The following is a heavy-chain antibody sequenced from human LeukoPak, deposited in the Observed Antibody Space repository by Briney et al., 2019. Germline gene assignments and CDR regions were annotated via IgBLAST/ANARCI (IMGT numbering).Heavy chain of an antibody. Sequence: PGGSLRLSCAASGFTFSTYEMTWVRQSPGKGLEWVSYISSSGSTIYYADSVKGRFTISRDNAKNTLYLQMNSLRAEDTAVYYCARVGSYGGYWGQGTLVTVSS. V-gene: IGHV3-48*03. CDR3: ARVGSYGGY. CDR2: ISSSGSTI. CDR1: GFTFSTYE. D-gene: IGHD5-18*01. J-gene: IGHJ4*02.